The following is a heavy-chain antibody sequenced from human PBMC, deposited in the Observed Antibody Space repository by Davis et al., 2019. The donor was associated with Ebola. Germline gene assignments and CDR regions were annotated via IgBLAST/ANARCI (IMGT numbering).Heavy chain of an antibody. CDR2: IGGSGDRT. CDR3: ARETSMVVD. D-gene: IGHD5-18*01. Sequence: GESLKISCAASGFTFSTYGMGWVRRAPGKGLEWVSAIGGSGDRTYYADSVKGRFTISRDNAKNLLYLQMNSLRAENTAVYYCARETSMVVDWGQGTLVTVSS. J-gene: IGHJ4*02. CDR1: GFTFSTYG. V-gene: IGHV3-23*01.